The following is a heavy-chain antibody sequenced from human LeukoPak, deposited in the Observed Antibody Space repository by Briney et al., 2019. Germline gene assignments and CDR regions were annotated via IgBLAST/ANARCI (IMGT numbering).Heavy chain of an antibody. V-gene: IGHV4-38-2*02. D-gene: IGHD3-10*01. CDR2: IYHSGST. Sequence: SETLSLTCTVSGYSISSGYYWGWIRQPPGKGLEWIGSIYHSGSTYYNPSLKSRVIISVDASKNLFSLKLSSVTAADTAVYYCARGGYYGSGNDFRFDPWGQGTLVTVSS. CDR1: GYSISSGYY. J-gene: IGHJ5*02. CDR3: ARGGYYGSGNDFRFDP.